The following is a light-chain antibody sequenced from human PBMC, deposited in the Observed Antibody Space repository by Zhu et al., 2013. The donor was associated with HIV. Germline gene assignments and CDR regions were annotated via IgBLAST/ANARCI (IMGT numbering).Light chain of an antibody. CDR3: QQGNRFPLT. V-gene: IGKV3-20*01. J-gene: IGKJ4*01. CDR2: GAS. CDR1: QSVSGNS. Sequence: ENVLTQSPGTLSLSPGERVTLSCRASQSVSGNSLAWYQQKPGQAPRLLIYGASTRATGISDRFSGSGSGTDFTLTISRLEPEDFATYYCQQGNRFPLTFAGGTRVEIK.